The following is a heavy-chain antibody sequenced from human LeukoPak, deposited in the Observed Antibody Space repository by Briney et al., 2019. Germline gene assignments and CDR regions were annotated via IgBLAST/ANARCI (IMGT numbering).Heavy chain of an antibody. V-gene: IGHV4-59*08. J-gene: IGHJ4*02. CDR3: ARHRDGSGSSNFDY. CDR1: GGSISSYY. D-gene: IGHD3-10*01. Sequence: PSETLSLTCTVSGGSISSYYWSWIRQPPGKGLEWVGYIYYSGSTNYNPSLKSRVTISVDTSKNQFSLKLSSVTAADTAVYYCARHRDGSGSSNFDYWGQGTLVIVSS. CDR2: IYYSGST.